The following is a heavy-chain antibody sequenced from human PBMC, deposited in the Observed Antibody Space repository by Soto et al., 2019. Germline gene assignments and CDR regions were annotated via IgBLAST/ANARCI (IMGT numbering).Heavy chain of an antibody. D-gene: IGHD5-12*01. Sequence: SETLSLTCTVSGGSISSGGYYWSWIRQHPGKGLEWIGYIYYSGSTYYNPSLKSRVTISVDTSKNQFSLKLSSVTAADTAVYYCARGDSGYDRNYYYYYMDVWGKGTTVTVSS. CDR1: GGSISSGGYY. CDR2: IYYSGST. CDR3: ARGDSGYDRNYYYYYMDV. J-gene: IGHJ6*03. V-gene: IGHV4-31*03.